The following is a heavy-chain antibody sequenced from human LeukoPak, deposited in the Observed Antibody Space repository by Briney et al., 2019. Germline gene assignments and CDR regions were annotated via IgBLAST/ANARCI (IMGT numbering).Heavy chain of an antibody. Sequence: ASVKVSCKASGYTFTSYGISWVRQAPGQGLEWVSAISGSGGSTYYADSVKGRFTISRDNSKNTLYLQMNSLRAEDTAVYYCAKGAGLEGYCSSTSCHDFDYWGQGTLVTVSS. CDR2: ISGSGGST. J-gene: IGHJ4*02. CDR3: AKGAGLEGYCSSTSCHDFDY. D-gene: IGHD2-2*01. CDR1: GYTFTSYG. V-gene: IGHV3-23*01.